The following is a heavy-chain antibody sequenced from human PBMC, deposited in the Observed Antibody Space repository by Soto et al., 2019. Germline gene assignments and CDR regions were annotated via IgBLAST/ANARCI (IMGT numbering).Heavy chain of an antibody. D-gene: IGHD2-15*01. CDR1: GFTVSSNY. CDR3: ARVTTPVVAFDI. V-gene: IGHV3-66*01. Sequence: EVQLVESGGGLVQPGGSLRLSCAASGFTVSSNYMSWVRQAPGKGLEWVSVIYSGGSTYYADSVKGRFTISRDNSRNTLYLQMNSLRAEDTAVYYCARVTTPVVAFDIWGQGTMVTVSS. CDR2: IYSGGST. J-gene: IGHJ3*02.